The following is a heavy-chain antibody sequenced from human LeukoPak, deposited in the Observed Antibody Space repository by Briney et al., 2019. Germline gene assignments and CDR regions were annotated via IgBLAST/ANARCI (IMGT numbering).Heavy chain of an antibody. CDR2: INPNSGGT. J-gene: IGHJ4*02. V-gene: IGHV1-2*02. CDR3: ARDFIRGSSFAYRLLES. CDR1: GYTFIDYY. D-gene: IGHD5-18*01. Sequence: ASVKVSCKTSGYTFIDYYVHWVRKAPGQGLEWLGWINPNSGGTSNAQMLQGRVTLTRDTSINTAYMELRRLTSDDTAVYYCARDFIRGSSFAYRLLESWGQGTLVIVSS.